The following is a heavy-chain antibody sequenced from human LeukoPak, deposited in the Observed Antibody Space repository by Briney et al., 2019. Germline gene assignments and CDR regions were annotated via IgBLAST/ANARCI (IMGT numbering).Heavy chain of an antibody. J-gene: IGHJ4*02. Sequence: PSGTLSLTCVVSGDSISSPNWWSWVRQPPGKGLEWIGEINHSGSTNYNPSLKSRVTISVDTSKNQFSLKLNSVTAADTAVYYCAKTWIQVEFDYWGQGTLVTVSS. CDR2: INHSGST. V-gene: IGHV4-4*02. CDR3: AKTWIQVEFDY. CDR1: GDSISSPNW. D-gene: IGHD5-18*01.